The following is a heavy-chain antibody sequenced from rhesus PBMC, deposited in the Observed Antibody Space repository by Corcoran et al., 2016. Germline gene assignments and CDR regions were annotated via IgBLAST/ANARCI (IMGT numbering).Heavy chain of an antibody. CDR3: ARGYSGYFFDY. D-gene: IGHD1-44*01. V-gene: IGHV2-174*01. CDR1: GFSLTTSGMG. J-gene: IGHJ4*01. Sequence: QVTLKESGPALVKPTQTLTLICTFSGFSLTTSGMGVGWIRQPPGKALEWLALIYWDDDKRYRTSRKSRLTISKDTSKNQVVLTMTNMDPVDTATYYCARGYSGYFFDYWGQGVLVTVSS. CDR2: IYWDDDK.